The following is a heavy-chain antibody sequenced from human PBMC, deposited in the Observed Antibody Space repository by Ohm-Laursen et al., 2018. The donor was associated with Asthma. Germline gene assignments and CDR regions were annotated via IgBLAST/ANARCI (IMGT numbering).Heavy chain of an antibody. Sequence: ATVKISCKASGYTFTSYAMHWVRQAPGQRLEWMGWINAGNGNTKYSQKFQGRVTITRDTSASTAYMELSSLRSEDTAVYYCARSGSGWYINYFDYWGQGTLVTVSS. CDR3: ARSGSGWYINYFDY. V-gene: IGHV1-3*01. D-gene: IGHD6-19*01. CDR1: GYTFTSYA. CDR2: INAGNGNT. J-gene: IGHJ4*02.